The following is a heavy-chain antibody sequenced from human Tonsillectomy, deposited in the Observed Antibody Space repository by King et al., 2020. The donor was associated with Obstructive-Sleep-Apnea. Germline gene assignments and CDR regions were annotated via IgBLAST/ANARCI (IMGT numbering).Heavy chain of an antibody. J-gene: IGHJ5*02. CDR1: GGSFSGYY. V-gene: IGHV4-34*01. Sequence: QVQLQQWGAGLLKPSETLSLTCAVYGGSFSGYYWSWIRQPPGKGLEWIGEINHSGSTNYNPSLKSPVTISVDTSKNQFSLKLSSVTAADTAVYYCARGFQNADYDFWSGYTNWFDPWGQGTLVTVSS. D-gene: IGHD3-3*01. CDR3: ARGFQNADYDFWSGYTNWFDP. CDR2: INHSGST.